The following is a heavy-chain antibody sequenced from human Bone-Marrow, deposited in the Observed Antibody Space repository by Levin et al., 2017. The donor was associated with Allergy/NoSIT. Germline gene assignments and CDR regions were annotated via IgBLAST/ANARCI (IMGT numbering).Heavy chain of an antibody. V-gene: IGHV3-48*01. D-gene: IGHD2-2*01. CDR2: ISSSSSTI. CDR1: GFTFSSYS. Sequence: GGSLRLSCAASGFTFSSYSMNWVRQAPGKGLEWVSYISSSSSTIYYADSVKGRFTISRDNAKNSLYLQMNSLRAEDTAVYYCASAGQTLYCSSTSCYRYYYYYMDVWGKGTTVTVSS. CDR3: ASAGQTLYCSSTSCYRYYYYYMDV. J-gene: IGHJ6*03.